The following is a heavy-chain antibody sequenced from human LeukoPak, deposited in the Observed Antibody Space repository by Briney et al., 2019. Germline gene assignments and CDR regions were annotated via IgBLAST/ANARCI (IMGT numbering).Heavy chain of an antibody. Sequence: AGGSLRLSCAASRFSFNSYTMNWVRQAPGKGLEWVSSISSSSNTIYYADSMKGRFTISRDNAKNSLYLQMNSLRVEDTAIYYCASFGSIVDYWGQGTLVTVSS. J-gene: IGHJ4*02. V-gene: IGHV3-21*01. CDR1: RFSFNSYT. CDR3: ASFGSIVDY. CDR2: ISSSSNTI. D-gene: IGHD6-13*01.